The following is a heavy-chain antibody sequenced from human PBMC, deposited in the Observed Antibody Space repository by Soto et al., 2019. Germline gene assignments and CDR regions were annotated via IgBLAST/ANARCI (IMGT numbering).Heavy chain of an antibody. V-gene: IGHV1-2*04. D-gene: IGHD6-13*01. J-gene: IGHJ6*02. CDR2: INPNSGGT. CDR1: GYTFTGYY. CDR3: ARSTRPGIAAAGLSFGMDV. Sequence: EASVKVSCKASGYTFTGYYMHWVRQAPGQGLEWMGWINPNSGGTNYAQKFQGWVTMTRDTSISTAYMELSRLRSDDTAVYYCARSTRPGIAAAGLSFGMDVWGQGTTVTVSS.